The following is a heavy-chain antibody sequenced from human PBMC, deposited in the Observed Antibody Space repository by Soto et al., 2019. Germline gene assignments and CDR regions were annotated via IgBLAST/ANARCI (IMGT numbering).Heavy chain of an antibody. CDR2: IYHSGST. Sequence: SETLSLTCTVSGGSISSGGYYWSWVRQLPGKGLEWIGYIYHSGSTYYNPSLKSRVTISVDTSKNQFSLKLSSVTAADTAVYYCARQMVRGVLNYFDYWGQGTLVTVSS. D-gene: IGHD3-10*01. V-gene: IGHV4-31*03. CDR3: ARQMVRGVLNYFDY. J-gene: IGHJ4*02. CDR1: GGSISSGGYY.